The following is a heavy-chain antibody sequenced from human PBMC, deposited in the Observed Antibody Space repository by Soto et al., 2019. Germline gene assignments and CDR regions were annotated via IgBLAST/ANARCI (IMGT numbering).Heavy chain of an antibody. V-gene: IGHV1-2*02. CDR1: GYTFTGYC. Sequence: ASVKVSCKASGYTFTGYCMHWVRQAPGQGLEWMGWINPNSGGTNYAQKFQGRVTMTRDTSISTAYMELSRLRSDDTAVYYCARDQGYCSSTSCYDYFDYWGQGTLVTVSS. CDR2: INPNSGGT. D-gene: IGHD2-2*01. J-gene: IGHJ4*02. CDR3: ARDQGYCSSTSCYDYFDY.